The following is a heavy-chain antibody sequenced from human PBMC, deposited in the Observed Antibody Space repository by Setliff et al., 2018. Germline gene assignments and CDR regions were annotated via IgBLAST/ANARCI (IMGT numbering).Heavy chain of an antibody. J-gene: IGHJ4*02. CDR3: ANWPGTPTMTTFFGPLDY. CDR2: ISETGGNT. V-gene: IGHV3-23*01. CDR1: GFTFTNCA. Sequence: ESLRLSCAASGFTFTNCAMVWVRQAPGKGLEWVAGISETGGNTYYIDAVRGRFTISRDNSRNTLYLQMNSLRAEDTAVYYCANWPGTPTMTTFFGPLDYWGQGTLVTVSS. D-gene: IGHD4-17*01.